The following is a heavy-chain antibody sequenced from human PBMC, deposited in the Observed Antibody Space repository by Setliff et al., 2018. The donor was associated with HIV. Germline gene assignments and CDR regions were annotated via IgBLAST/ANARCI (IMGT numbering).Heavy chain of an antibody. D-gene: IGHD3-3*01. J-gene: IGHJ4*02. CDR3: VKDAVKFWSGSGALDF. CDR2: IWYDASKK. Sequence: PGGSLRLSCAASGFTFNSYGMHWVRQAPGKGLEWVALIWYDASKKEYADSVKGRFNILRDDSKKTVDLQMNSLRADDTAVYYCVKDAVKFWSGSGALDFWGPGTLVTVSS. CDR1: GFTFNSYG. V-gene: IGHV3-33*06.